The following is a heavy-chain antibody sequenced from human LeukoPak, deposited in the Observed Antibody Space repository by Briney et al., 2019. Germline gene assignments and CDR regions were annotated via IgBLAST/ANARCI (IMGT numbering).Heavy chain of an antibody. CDR3: ARAKTRIAVAGTGGYNWFDL. CDR2: INPNSGGT. J-gene: IGHJ5*02. V-gene: IGHV1-2*04. CDR1: GYTFTGYY. Sequence: ASVKVSCKASGYTFTGYYMHWVRQAPGQGLEWMGWINPNSGGTNYAQKFQGWVTMTRDTSISTAYMELSRLRSDDTAVYYCARAKTRIAVAGTGGYNWFDLWGQGTLVTVSS. D-gene: IGHD6-19*01.